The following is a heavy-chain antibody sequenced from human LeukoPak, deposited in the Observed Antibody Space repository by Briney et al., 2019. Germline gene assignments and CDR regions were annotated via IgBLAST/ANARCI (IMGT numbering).Heavy chain of an antibody. D-gene: IGHD5-24*01. J-gene: IGHJ4*02. V-gene: IGHV3-11*04. CDR2: ISGSGNTI. CDR3: ARERLWSRDGYNPF. CDR1: GFTFSDYH. Sequence: GGSLRLSCAASGFTFSDYHMSWIRQATGKGLEWISYISGSGNTIYYADSVKGRFTISRDNAKNSLYLQMNSLRVEDTALYYCARERLWSRDGYNPFWGQGTLVTVSS.